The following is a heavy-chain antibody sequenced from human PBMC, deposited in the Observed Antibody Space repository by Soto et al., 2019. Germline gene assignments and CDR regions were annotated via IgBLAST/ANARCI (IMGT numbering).Heavy chain of an antibody. CDR1: GFTFSSYS. Sequence: PGGSLRLSCAASGFTFSSYSMNWVRQAPGKGLEWASSITSSSSYIYYADSVKGRLTISRDNAKNSLYLQMNSLRAEDTAVYYWASRHYGMDVWGQGTTVTVSS. CDR3: ASRHYGMDV. J-gene: IGHJ6*02. CDR2: ITSSSSYI. V-gene: IGHV3-21*01.